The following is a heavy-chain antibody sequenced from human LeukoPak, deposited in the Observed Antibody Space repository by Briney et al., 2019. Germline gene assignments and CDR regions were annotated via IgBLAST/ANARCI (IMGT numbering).Heavy chain of an antibody. CDR1: GFTFSSYT. D-gene: IGHD1-26*01. J-gene: IGHJ4*02. V-gene: IGHV3-23*01. CDR2: ISGSGGST. Sequence: GGSLRLSCAASGFTFSSYTMSWVRQAPGKGLEWVSAISGSGGSTYYADSVKGRFTISRDNAKNSLSLQMNSLRAEDTAVYYCATESGSYSGTCFDYWGQGTLVTVSS. CDR3: ATESGSYSGTCFDY.